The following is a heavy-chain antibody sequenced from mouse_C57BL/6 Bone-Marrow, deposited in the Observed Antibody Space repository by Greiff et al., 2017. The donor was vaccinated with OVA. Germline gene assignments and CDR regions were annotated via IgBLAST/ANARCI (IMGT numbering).Heavy chain of an antibody. J-gene: IGHJ2*01. CDR1: GYAFSSSW. CDR3: ARHGNYLDYFDY. CDR2: IYPGDGDT. Sequence: QVQLQQSGPELVKPGASVKISCKASGYAFSSSWMNWVKQRPGKGLEWIGRIYPGDGDTNYNGKFKGKATLTADKSSSTAYMQLSSLTSEDSAVYFCARHGNYLDYFDYWGQGTTLTVSS. D-gene: IGHD2-1*01. V-gene: IGHV1-82*01.